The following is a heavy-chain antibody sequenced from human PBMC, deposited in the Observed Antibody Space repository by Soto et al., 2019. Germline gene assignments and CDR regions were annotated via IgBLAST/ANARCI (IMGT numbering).Heavy chain of an antibody. Sequence: QVQLVESGGGVVQPGRSLRLSCAASGFTFSSYGMHWVRQAPGTGLEWVAVISYDGSNKYYADSVKGRFTIARDNSKNTLYLQISSLRAEDTAVYYCVKDGSSGWPYYYGLDVWGQGTSVTVSS. CDR2: ISYDGSNK. D-gene: IGHD6-19*01. CDR1: GFTFSSYG. CDR3: VKDGSSGWPYYYGLDV. J-gene: IGHJ6*02. V-gene: IGHV3-30*18.